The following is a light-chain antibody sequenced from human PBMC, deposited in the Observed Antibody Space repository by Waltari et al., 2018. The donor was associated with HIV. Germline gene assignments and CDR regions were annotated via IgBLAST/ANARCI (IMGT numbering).Light chain of an antibody. CDR2: GAS. Sequence: EIVLTQSPVTLSLSPGERATLSCKASQSVSSSYLAWYQQKPGQASRLLIYGASSRATGIPDRFSGSGSGTDFTLTISRLEPEDFAVYYCQQYGSSLLTFGGGTKVEIK. J-gene: IGKJ4*01. CDR1: QSVSSSY. CDR3: QQYGSSLLT. V-gene: IGKV3-20*01.